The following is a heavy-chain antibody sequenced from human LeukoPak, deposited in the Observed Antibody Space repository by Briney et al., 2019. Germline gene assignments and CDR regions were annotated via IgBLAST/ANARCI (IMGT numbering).Heavy chain of an antibody. CDR1: GGSISSYY. D-gene: IGHD3-9*01. J-gene: IGHJ6*03. CDR3: ARTVGYQRCFDWLGVSYYYYYMDV. Sequence: SETLSLTCTVSGGSISSYYWSWIRQPPGKGLEWIGYIYYSGSTNYNPSLKSRVTMSVDTSKNQFSLKLSSVTAADTAVYYCARTVGYQRCFDWLGVSYYYYYMDVWGKGTTVTISS. V-gene: IGHV4-59*12. CDR2: IYYSGST.